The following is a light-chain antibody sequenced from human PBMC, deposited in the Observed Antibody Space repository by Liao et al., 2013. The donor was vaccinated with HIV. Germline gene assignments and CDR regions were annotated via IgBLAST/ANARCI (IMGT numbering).Light chain of an antibody. CDR2: QDT. J-gene: IGLJ2*01. Sequence: SYVLTQSPSVSVAPGKTARITCGGNNIGSKSVHWYQQKPGQSPVLVIYQDTRRPSGIPERFSGSNSGNTATLTISRVEAGDEADYYCQVWDSSSDHPGVFGGGTKLTVL. CDR1: NIGSKS. CDR3: QVWDSSSDHPGV. V-gene: IGLV3-21*01.